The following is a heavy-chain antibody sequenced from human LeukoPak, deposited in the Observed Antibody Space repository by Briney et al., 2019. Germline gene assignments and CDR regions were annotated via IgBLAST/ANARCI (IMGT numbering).Heavy chain of an antibody. CDR2: IDSDVSST. Sequence: GGSLRLSCAASGFTVSRYWMHWVRQAPGKGLVWVSRIDSDVSSTTYADSVKGRFIISRDNAKNTLYLQMDSLRAEDTAVYYCAREEDVVGFDYWGQGTLVTVSS. D-gene: IGHD5-12*01. CDR1: GFTVSRYW. J-gene: IGHJ4*02. V-gene: IGHV3-74*03. CDR3: AREEDVVGFDY.